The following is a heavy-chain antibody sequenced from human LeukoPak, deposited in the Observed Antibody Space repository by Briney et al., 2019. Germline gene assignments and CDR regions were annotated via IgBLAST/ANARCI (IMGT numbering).Heavy chain of an antibody. D-gene: IGHD2-2*01. CDR1: GGSISSYY. Sequence: PSETLSLTCTVSGGSISSYYWSWIRQPAGKGLEWIGRIYTSGSTNYNPSLKSRVTMSVDTSKNQFSLKLSSVTAADTAVYYCARSVVVVPAAIRNWFDPWGQGTLVTVSS. CDR2: IYTSGST. J-gene: IGHJ5*02. V-gene: IGHV4-4*07. CDR3: ARSVVVVPAAIRNWFDP.